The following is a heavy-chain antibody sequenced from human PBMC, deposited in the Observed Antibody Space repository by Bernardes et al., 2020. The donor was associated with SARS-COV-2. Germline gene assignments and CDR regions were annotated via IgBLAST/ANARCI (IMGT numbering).Heavy chain of an antibody. Sequence: SEPLSLTCAVYGGSFSDYYWSWIRQSPEKGLEWIGEINHSGSTSYNPSLKSRVTISIDTSKNQFSLKLSSVTAADTAAYYCARGRVTIYGVLVMLPAAGPLDYWGQGTLVSVSS. D-gene: IGHD3-3*01. CDR1: GGSFSDYY. J-gene: IGHJ4*02. CDR2: INHSGST. CDR3: ARGRVTIYGVLVMLPAAGPLDY. V-gene: IGHV4-34*01.